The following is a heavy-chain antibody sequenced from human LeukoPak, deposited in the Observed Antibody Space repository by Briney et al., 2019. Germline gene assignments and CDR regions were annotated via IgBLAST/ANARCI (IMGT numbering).Heavy chain of an antibody. V-gene: IGHV4-59*01. J-gene: IGHJ4*02. CDR2: ISYSGDT. CDR3: ARAYGSGTYYLYFDY. CDR1: GGSISSFH. Sequence: SETLSLTCTVSGGSISSFHWSWIRQPPGKGLEWIGYISYSGDTKYNPSLKSRVTISEDTSKNQFSLKLSSVTAADTAVYYCARAYGSGTYYLYFDYWGQGTLVTVSS. D-gene: IGHD3-10*01.